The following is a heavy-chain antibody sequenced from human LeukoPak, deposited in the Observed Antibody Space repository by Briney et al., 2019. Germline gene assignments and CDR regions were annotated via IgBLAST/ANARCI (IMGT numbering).Heavy chain of an antibody. CDR1: GGSISSYY. V-gene: IGHV4-59*08. Sequence: SETLSLTCTVSGGSISSYYWSWIRQPPGKGLEWIGYIYYSGSTNYNPSLKSRVTISVDTSKNQFSLKLNSVTAADTAVYYCATLGTTETNPFDYWGQGTLVTVSS. D-gene: IGHD4-17*01. J-gene: IGHJ4*02. CDR2: IYYSGST. CDR3: ATLGTTETNPFDY.